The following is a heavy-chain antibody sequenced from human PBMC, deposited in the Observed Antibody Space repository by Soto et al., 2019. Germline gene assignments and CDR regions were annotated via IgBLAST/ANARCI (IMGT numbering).Heavy chain of an antibody. CDR3: ARGCYDILTGYYIRNNWFDP. CDR2: MNPNSGNT. CDR1: GYTFTSCD. Sequence: GASVKVSCKASGYTFTSCDINWVRQATGQGLEWMGWMNPNSGNTGYAQKFQGRVTMTRNTSISTAYMELSSLRSEDTAVYYCARGCYDILTGYYIRNNWFDPWGQGTLVTVSS. V-gene: IGHV1-8*01. D-gene: IGHD3-9*01. J-gene: IGHJ5*02.